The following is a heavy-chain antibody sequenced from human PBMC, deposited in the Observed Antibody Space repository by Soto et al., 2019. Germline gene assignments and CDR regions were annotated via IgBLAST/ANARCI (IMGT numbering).Heavy chain of an antibody. CDR3: ARQFQPGSRFDY. Sequence: GESLKISCNGSGYSFTSYWISWVRQTPGKGLEWMGRIDPSDSYTNYSPSFQGHVTISADKSISTAYLQWSSLKASDTAMYYCARQFQPGSRFDYWGQGTLVTVYS. J-gene: IGHJ4*02. V-gene: IGHV5-10-1*01. CDR1: GYSFTSYW. CDR2: IDPSDSYT. D-gene: IGHD1-26*01.